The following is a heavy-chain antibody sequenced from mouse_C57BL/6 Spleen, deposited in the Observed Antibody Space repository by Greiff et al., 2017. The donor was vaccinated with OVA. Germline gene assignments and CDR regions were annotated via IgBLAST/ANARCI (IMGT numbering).Heavy chain of an antibody. V-gene: IGHV1-50*01. Sequence: QVQLQQPGAELVKPGASVKLSCKASGYTFTSYWMQWVKQRPGQGLEWIGEIDPSDSYTNYNQKVKGKATLTVDTSSSTAYMQLSSLTSEDSAVYYCARRGSNYEAYWGQGTLVTVSA. CDR2: IDPSDSYT. CDR1: GYTFTSYW. D-gene: IGHD2-5*01. CDR3: ARRGSNYEAY. J-gene: IGHJ3*01.